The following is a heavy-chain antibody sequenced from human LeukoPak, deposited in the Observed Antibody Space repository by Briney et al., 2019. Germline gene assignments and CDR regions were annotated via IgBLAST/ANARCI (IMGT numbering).Heavy chain of an antibody. D-gene: IGHD5-12*01. CDR1: GGSISSGGYY. J-gene: IGHJ3*02. Sequence: SETLSLTCTVSGGSISSGGYYWSWIRQHPGKGLEWIGYIYYSGSTYYNPSLKSRVTISVDTSKNQFSLKLSSVTAADTAVYYCAGQPRYENAFDIWGQGTMVTVSS. CDR3: AGQPRYENAFDI. CDR2: IYYSGST. V-gene: IGHV4-31*03.